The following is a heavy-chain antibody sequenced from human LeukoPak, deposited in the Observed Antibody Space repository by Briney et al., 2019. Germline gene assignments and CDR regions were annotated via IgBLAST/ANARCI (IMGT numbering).Heavy chain of an antibody. V-gene: IGHV3-23*01. Sequence: GGTLRLSCAASGFTFSSYGMSWVRQAPGKGLEWVSAISGSGGSTYYADSVKGRFTISRDNSKNTLYLQMNSLRAEDTAVYYCAKDGHPDYFDYWGQGTLVTVSS. CDR3: AKDGHPDYFDY. CDR1: GFTFSSYG. J-gene: IGHJ4*02. CDR2: ISGSGGST.